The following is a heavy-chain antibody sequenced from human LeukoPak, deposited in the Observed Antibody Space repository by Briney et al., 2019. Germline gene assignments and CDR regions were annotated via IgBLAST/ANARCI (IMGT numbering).Heavy chain of an antibody. Sequence: PGGSLRLSGAPSAFTFSSFSMNWVRQAPGKGLRWGSSISRSRGNIYYAGSMKARFTITRDNAKNPLYLQMNSLRAEDTAVYCWAARELLGSFDYWGQGTLVTVSS. V-gene: IGHV3-21*01. J-gene: IGHJ4*02. D-gene: IGHD1-26*01. CDR2: ISRSRGNI. CDR3: AARELLGSFDY. CDR1: AFTFSSFS.